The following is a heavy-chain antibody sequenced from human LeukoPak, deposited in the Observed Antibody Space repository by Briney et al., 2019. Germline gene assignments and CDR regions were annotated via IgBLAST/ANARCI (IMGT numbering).Heavy chain of an antibody. D-gene: IGHD6-13*01. CDR2: IKEDETAK. CDR3: ARALEAGIFDI. J-gene: IGHJ3*02. V-gene: IGHV3-7*01. CDR1: GFIFSSYW. Sequence: GGSLRLSCAASGFIFSSYWMAWVRQAPGKGLEWVANIKEDETAKYYVDSVRGRFTSSRDNAKNSLYLQMNSLRAVDTAVYYCARALEAGIFDIWGQGTLVTVSS.